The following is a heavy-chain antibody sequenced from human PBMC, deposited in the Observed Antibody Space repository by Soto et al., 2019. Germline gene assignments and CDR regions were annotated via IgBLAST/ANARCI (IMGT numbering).Heavy chain of an antibody. J-gene: IGHJ4*02. CDR3: IAAAGTVKEY. Sequence: LRLSCTASGFTFGDYAMSWVRQAPGKGLEWVGFIRSKAYGGTTEYAASVKGRFTISRDDSKSIAYLQMNSLKTEDTAGYYCIAAAGTVKEYWGQGTLVTVSS. V-gene: IGHV3-49*04. CDR2: IRSKAYGGTT. D-gene: IGHD6-13*01. CDR1: GFTFGDYA.